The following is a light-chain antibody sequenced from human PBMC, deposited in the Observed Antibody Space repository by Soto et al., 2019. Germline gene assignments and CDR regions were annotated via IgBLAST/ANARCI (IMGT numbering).Light chain of an antibody. CDR3: QQRSNWPIT. CDR2: DGS. V-gene: IGKV3-11*01. J-gene: IGKJ5*01. Sequence: EIVLTQSPSTLSVSPGERVTLSCRASQSVSSRLAWYQQKPGQTPRLLIYDGSNRATGVPARFSGSGSGTDHTLTISSLEPEDSAVYYCQQRSNWPITFGQGTRLEIK. CDR1: QSVSSR.